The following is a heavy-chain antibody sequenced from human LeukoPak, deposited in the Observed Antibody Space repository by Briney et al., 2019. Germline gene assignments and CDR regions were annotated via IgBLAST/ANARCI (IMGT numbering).Heavy chain of an antibody. CDR2: INPNSGGT. Sequence: ASVEVSCKASGYTFTGYYMHWVRQAPGQGLEWMGWINPNSGGTNYAQKFQGRVTMTRDTSISTAYMELSRLRSDDTAVYYCARADFSMVRGDSFGYWGQGTLVTVSS. D-gene: IGHD3-10*01. CDR1: GYTFTGYY. V-gene: IGHV1-2*02. CDR3: ARADFSMVRGDSFGY. J-gene: IGHJ4*02.